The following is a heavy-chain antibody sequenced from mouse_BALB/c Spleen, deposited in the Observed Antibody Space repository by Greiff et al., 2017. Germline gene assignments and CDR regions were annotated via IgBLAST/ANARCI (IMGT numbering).Heavy chain of an antibody. D-gene: IGHD1-1*01. J-gene: IGHJ4*01. Sequence: QVQLQQSGAELVRPGSSVKISCKASGYAFSSYWMNWVKQRPGQGLEWIGQIYPGDGDTNYNGKFKGKATLTADKSSSTAYMQLSSLTSEDSAVYFCARYYYGSSYGMDYWGQGTSVTVSS. CDR1: GYAFSSYW. CDR2: IYPGDGDT. CDR3: ARYYYGSSYGMDY. V-gene: IGHV1-80*01.